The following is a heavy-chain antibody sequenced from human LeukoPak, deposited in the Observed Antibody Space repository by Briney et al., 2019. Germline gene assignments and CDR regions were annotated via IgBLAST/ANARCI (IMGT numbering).Heavy chain of an antibody. CDR1: GYTLTSYY. J-gene: IGHJ3*02. V-gene: IGHV1-46*01. CDR2: INPSGGST. CDR3: ARGGGWELPRPYAFDI. Sequence: GASVTVSRTASGYTLTSYYMHWVRQAPGQGREWMGSINPSGGSTNNVQKFQGRVTMTSDTSTSTVYMELSSPRSEDTAVYYCARGGGWELPRPYAFDIWGQGTMVTVSS. D-gene: IGHD1-26*01.